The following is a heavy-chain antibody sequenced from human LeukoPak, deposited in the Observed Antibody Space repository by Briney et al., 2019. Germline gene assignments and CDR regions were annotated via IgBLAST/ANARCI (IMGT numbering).Heavy chain of an antibody. V-gene: IGHV3-23*01. J-gene: IGHJ3*02. CDR2: ISGSGGST. Sequence: GGSLRLSCAASGFTFSSYAMSWVRQAPGKGLEWVSAISGSGGSTYYADSVKGRFTISRDNSKNTLYLQMNSLRAEDTAVYYWAKPPPPYCGGDCADAFDIWGQGTMVTVSS. CDR1: GFTFSSYA. D-gene: IGHD2-21*02. CDR3: AKPPPPYCGGDCADAFDI.